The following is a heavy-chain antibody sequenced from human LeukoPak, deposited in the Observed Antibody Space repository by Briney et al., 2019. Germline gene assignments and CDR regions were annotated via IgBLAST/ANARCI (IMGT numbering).Heavy chain of an antibody. D-gene: IGHD6-6*01. V-gene: IGHV3-21*04. J-gene: IGHJ4*02. CDR1: GFTFSSYS. Sequence: TGGSLRLSCAASGFTFSSYSMNWVRQAPGKGLEWVSSISSSSSYIYYADSVKGRFTISRDNAKNSLYLQMNSLRAEDTAVYYCATYSSSDPDYWGQGTLVTVSS. CDR3: ATYSSSDPDY. CDR2: ISSSSSYI.